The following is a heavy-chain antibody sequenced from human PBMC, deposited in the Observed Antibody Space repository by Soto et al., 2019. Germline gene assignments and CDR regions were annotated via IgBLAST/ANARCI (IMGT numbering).Heavy chain of an antibody. CDR3: ATEVDTAMVARFYGMDV. CDR2: FDPEDGET. CDR1: GYTLTGLS. J-gene: IGHJ6*02. Sequence: ASVKVSCKVSGYTLTGLSMHWVRQAPGKGLEWMGGFDPEDGETIYAQKFQGRVTMTEDTSTDTAYMELSSLRSEDTAVYYCATEVDTAMVARFYGMDVWGQGTTVTVSS. D-gene: IGHD5-18*01. V-gene: IGHV1-24*01.